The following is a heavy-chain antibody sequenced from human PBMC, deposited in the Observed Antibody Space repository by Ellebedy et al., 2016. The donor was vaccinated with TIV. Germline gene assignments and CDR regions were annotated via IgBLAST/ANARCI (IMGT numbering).Heavy chain of an antibody. V-gene: IGHV3-23*01. CDR1: GFTFSNNA. CDR2: IRDSGDRT. CDR3: AKDTSKTGYYFDY. Sequence: GESLKISCAASGFTFSNNAMSWVRQAPGKGLEWVSAIRDSGDRTYYADSVKGRFTISRDHSKNTLYLPMNSLRAEDTAVYYCAKDTSKTGYYFDYWGQGTLVTVSS. J-gene: IGHJ4*02. D-gene: IGHD3-16*01.